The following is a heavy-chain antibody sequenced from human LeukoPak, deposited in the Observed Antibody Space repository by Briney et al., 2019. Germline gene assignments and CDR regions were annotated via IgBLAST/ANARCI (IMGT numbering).Heavy chain of an antibody. CDR2: IYTSGST. V-gene: IGHV4-4*07. J-gene: IGHJ4*02. D-gene: IGHD3-22*01. CDR1: GGSISSYY. CDR3: ARDYYDSSGFHPLDY. Sequence: SETLSLTCTVSGGSISSYYWSWIRQPAGKGLEWIGRIYTSGSTNYNPSLKSRVTMSVDTSKNQFSLKLSSVTAADTAVYHCARDYYDSSGFHPLDYWGQGTLVTVSS.